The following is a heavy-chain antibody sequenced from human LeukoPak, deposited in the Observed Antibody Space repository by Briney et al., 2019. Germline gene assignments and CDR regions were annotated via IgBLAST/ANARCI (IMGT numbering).Heavy chain of an antibody. CDR2: IYYSGST. Sequence: SETLSLTCTVSGGSISSHYWSWIRQPPGKGLEWIGYIYYSGSTNYNPYLKSRVTISVDTSKNQFSLKLSSVTAADTAVYYCARGVETATLYYYYYMDVWGKGTTVTVSS. CDR1: GGSISSHY. D-gene: IGHD5-24*01. CDR3: ARGVETATLYYYYYMDV. J-gene: IGHJ6*03. V-gene: IGHV4-59*11.